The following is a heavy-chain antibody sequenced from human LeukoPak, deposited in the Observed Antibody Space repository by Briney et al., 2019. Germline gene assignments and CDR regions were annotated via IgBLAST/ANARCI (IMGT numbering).Heavy chain of an antibody. D-gene: IGHD3-10*01. J-gene: IGHJ6*02. V-gene: IGHV1-24*01. CDR2: FDPEDGET. CDR3: ATDQRHGFGELYYGMDV. Sequence: ASVKVSCKASGGTFSSYAISWVRQAPGKGLEWMGGFDPEDGETIYAQKFQGRVTMTEDTSTDTAYMELSSLRSEDTAVYYCATDQRHGFGELYYGMDVWGQGTTVTVSS. CDR1: GGTFSSYA.